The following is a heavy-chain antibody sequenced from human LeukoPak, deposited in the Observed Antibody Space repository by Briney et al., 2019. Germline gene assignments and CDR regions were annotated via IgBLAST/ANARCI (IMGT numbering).Heavy chain of an antibody. CDR3: ARDFDQGSYYFDY. CDR1: GFTVSSNF. D-gene: IGHD3-9*01. CDR2: IYSGGTT. Sequence: GGSLRLSCAASGFTVSSNFMSRVRQAPGKGLEWVSVIYSGGTTYYADSVKGRFTISRDTSKNTLYLQMNSLRADDTAIYYCARDFDQGSYYFDYWGQGSLVTVSS. V-gene: IGHV3-53*01. J-gene: IGHJ4*02.